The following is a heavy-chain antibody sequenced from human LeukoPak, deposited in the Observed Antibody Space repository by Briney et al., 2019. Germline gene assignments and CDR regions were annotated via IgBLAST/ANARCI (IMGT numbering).Heavy chain of an antibody. J-gene: IGHJ4*02. CDR3: ARVLYSSSAVGGYYFDY. V-gene: IGHV4-34*01. CDR2: INHSGST. Sequence: PSETLSLTCAVYGGSFSGYYWSWIRQPPGKGLEWIGEINHSGSTNYNPSLKGRVTISVDTSKNQFSLRLSSVTAADTAVYYCARVLYSSSAVGGYYFDYWGQGTLVTVSS. CDR1: GGSFSGYY. D-gene: IGHD6-6*01.